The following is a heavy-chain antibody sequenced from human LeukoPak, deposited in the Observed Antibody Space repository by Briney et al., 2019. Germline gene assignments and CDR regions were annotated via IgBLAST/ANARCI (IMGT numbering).Heavy chain of an antibody. V-gene: IGHV3-48*02. CDR3: ARYYHNMDV. Sequence: GGSLRLSCAVSGFTFTTYSMNWVRQAPGKGLEWVSYISSGSSTIYYADSVKGRFTISRDNAKDSLYLQMSSLRDEDTAVYYCARYYHNMDVWGQGTTVTVSS. J-gene: IGHJ6*02. CDR1: GFTFTTYS. CDR2: ISSGSSTI.